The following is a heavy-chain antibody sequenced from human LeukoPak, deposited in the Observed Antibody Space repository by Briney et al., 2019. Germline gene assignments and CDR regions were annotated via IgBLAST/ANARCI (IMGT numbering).Heavy chain of an antibody. V-gene: IGHV4-39*01. CDR1: GFTFSSYA. J-gene: IGHJ4*02. D-gene: IGHD3-10*01. Sequence: PGGSLRLSCAASGFTFSSYAMSWVRQPPGKGLEWIGNIYYSGSTSYNPSLKSRVTRSVDTSKNQFSLKLSSVTAADTAVYYCARRHFGSALRDYWGQGTLVTVSS. CDR2: IYYSGST. CDR3: ARRHFGSALRDY.